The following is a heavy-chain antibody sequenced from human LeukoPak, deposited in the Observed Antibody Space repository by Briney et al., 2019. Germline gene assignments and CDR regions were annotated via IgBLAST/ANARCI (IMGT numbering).Heavy chain of an antibody. CDR2: ISGAGIST. V-gene: IGHV3-23*01. CDR1: GFTFNTCA. CDR3: AKDVRGYCSSTSCPKDS. J-gene: IGHJ4*02. D-gene: IGHD2-2*01. Sequence: GGSLRLSCAGSGFTFNTCAMNWVRHAPGKGLEWGSAISGAGISTYYADSVKGRFTISRDNSKNTLFLQMNSLRAEDTAVYYCAKDVRGYCSSTSCPKDSWGQGALVTVSP.